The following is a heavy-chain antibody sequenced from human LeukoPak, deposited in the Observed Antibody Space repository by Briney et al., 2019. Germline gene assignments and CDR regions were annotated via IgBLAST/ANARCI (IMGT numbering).Heavy chain of an antibody. CDR2: IIPIFGTA. J-gene: IGHJ4*02. CDR1: GGTFSS. CDR3: ATTVVALFDY. V-gene: IGHV1-69*01. Sequence: SVKVSCKASGGTFSSWVRQAPGQGLECMRGIIPIFGTANYAQKFQGRVTITADESTSTAYMELSSLRSEDTAVYYCATTVVALFDYWGQGTLVTVSS. D-gene: IGHD4-23*01.